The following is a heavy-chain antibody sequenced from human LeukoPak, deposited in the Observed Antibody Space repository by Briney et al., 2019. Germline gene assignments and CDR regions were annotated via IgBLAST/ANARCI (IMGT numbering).Heavy chain of an antibody. CDR3: ARDPGEMATTRGY. CDR1: RFTFSSYA. J-gene: IGHJ4*02. Sequence: GGSLRLSCAASRFTFSSYAMSWVRQAPGKGLEWVSSISSSSSYIYYADSVKGRFTISRDNAKNSLYLQINSLRAEDTAVYYCARDPGEMATTRGYWGQGTLVTVSS. V-gene: IGHV3-21*01. D-gene: IGHD5-24*01. CDR2: ISSSSSYI.